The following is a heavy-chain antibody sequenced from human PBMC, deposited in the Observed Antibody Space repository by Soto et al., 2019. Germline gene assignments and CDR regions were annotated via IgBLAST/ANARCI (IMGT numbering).Heavy chain of an antibody. D-gene: IGHD2-21*02. V-gene: IGHV5-51*01. CDR2: IYPGDSDT. CDR1: GYSFTSYW. J-gene: IGHJ4*02. CDR3: ARHAYCGGDCYHFDY. Sequence: GESLKISCKGSGYSFTSYWIGWVRQMPGKGLEWMGIIYPGDSDTRYSPSFQGQVTISADKSISTAYLQWSSLKASDTAMYYCARHAYCGGDCYHFDYWGQGTLVTVSS.